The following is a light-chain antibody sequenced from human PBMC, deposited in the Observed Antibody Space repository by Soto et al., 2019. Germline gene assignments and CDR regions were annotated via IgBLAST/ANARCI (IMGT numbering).Light chain of an antibody. J-gene: IGKJ5*01. Sequence: EVVLTQSPGTLSLSPWERVTLSCMASQSVSNNYLAWYQQKPGQAPRLLISGASSRATGIPDRFSGSGSGTDFTLTISRLEPEDFAVYSCQQYGSSPITFGQGTRLEIK. CDR1: QSVSNNY. CDR2: GAS. V-gene: IGKV3-20*01. CDR3: QQYGSSPIT.